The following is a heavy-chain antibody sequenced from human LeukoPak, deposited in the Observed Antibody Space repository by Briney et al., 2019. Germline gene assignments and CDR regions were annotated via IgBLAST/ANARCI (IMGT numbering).Heavy chain of an antibody. CDR3: ARPVGNGYFDY. Sequence: GGSLRLSCAASGFTFRNAWMSWVRQAPRKGLEWVANIKEDGSGTFYVDSVKGRFTISRDNAKNSLYLQMSSLRAEDTAVYYCARPVGNGYFDYWGQGTLVTVSS. J-gene: IGHJ4*02. CDR1: GFTFRNAW. CDR2: IKEDGSGT. V-gene: IGHV3-7*05. D-gene: IGHD2-8*01.